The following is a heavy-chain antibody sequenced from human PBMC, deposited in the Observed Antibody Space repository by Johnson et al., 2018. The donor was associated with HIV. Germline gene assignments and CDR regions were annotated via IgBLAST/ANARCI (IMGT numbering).Heavy chain of an antibody. CDR3: AKNNQVWGLLPVDAFDI. V-gene: IGHV3-9*01. Sequence: VQLVESGGGLVQPGRSLRLSCAASGFTFDDYAMHWVRQAPGKGLEWVSGISWNSDNIAYAASVKGRFTISRDNAKNSLYLQMNSLRPEDTAVYYCAKNNQVWGLLPVDAFDIWGQGTMVTVSS. CDR2: ISWNSDNI. D-gene: IGHD1-26*01. CDR1: GFTFDDYA. J-gene: IGHJ3*02.